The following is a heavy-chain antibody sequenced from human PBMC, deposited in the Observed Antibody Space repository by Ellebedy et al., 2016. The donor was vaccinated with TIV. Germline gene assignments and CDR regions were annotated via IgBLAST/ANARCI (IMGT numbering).Heavy chain of an antibody. Sequence: AASVKVSCKPSGYTFTNLDINWVRQATGQGPEWMGWMSPKRGETGYSQKFQGRLTMTRDTSISTAYMELSGLTSEDTAVYYCARSAIFGVVSNWFDPWGQGSLVTVSS. CDR3: ARSAIFGVVSNWFDP. CDR1: GYTFTNLD. J-gene: IGHJ5*02. V-gene: IGHV1-8*01. D-gene: IGHD3-3*01. CDR2: MSPKRGET.